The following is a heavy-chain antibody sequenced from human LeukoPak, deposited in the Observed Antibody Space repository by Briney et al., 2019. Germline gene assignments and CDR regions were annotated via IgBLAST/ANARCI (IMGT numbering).Heavy chain of an antibody. CDR2: ISYDGSNK. CDR3: AKGATTYFDY. D-gene: IGHD1-14*01. Sequence: PGGSLRLSCAASGFTFSSYGMHWVRQAPGKGLEWVAVISYDGSNKYYADSVKGRFTISRDNSKNTLYPQMNSLRADDTAVYYCAKGATTYFDYWGQGTLVTVSS. J-gene: IGHJ4*02. CDR1: GFTFSSYG. V-gene: IGHV3-30*18.